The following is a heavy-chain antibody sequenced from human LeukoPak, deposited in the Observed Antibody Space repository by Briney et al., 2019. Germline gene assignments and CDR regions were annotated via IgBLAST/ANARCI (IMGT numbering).Heavy chain of an antibody. CDR2: ISWNSGSI. CDR1: GFTFDDYA. J-gene: IGHJ4*02. V-gene: IGHV3-9*01. Sequence: PGGSLRLSCAASGFTFDDYAMHWVRQAPGKGLEWVSGISWNSGSIGYADSVKGRFTISRDNAKNSLYLQMNSLRAEDTAVYYCAKPKGIIVVITPFDYWGQGTLVTVSS. CDR3: AKPKGIIVVITPFDY. D-gene: IGHD3-22*01.